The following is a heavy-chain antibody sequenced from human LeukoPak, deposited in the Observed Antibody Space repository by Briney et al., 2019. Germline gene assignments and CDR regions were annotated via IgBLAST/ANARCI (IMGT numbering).Heavy chain of an antibody. D-gene: IGHD3-3*01. CDR3: ARAPIFGVAYFDY. V-gene: IGHV4-31*03. CDR1: GGSISSGGYY. CDR2: IYYSGST. Sequence: TLSLTCTVSGGSISSGGYYWSWIRQHTGKGLEWIGYIYYSGSTYYNPSLKSRVSMSVDASKTQFSLNLSSVTAADTAVYYCARAPIFGVAYFDYWGQGSLVTVSS. J-gene: IGHJ4*02.